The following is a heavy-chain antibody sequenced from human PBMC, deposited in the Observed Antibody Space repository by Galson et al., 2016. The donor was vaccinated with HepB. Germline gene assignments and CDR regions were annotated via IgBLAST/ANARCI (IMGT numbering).Heavy chain of an antibody. Sequence: SLRLSCAASGFAFRTYSMNWVRQTPGKGLEWIAWITSSSDTMYYADSVNGRFTISRDNAKNSLYLEMNSLRDEDTAVYYCARDDYFRLGYWGQGTLVTVSS. CDR3: ARDDYFRLGY. CDR2: ITSSSDTM. V-gene: IGHV3-48*02. J-gene: IGHJ4*02. CDR1: GFAFRTYS. D-gene: IGHD3-16*01.